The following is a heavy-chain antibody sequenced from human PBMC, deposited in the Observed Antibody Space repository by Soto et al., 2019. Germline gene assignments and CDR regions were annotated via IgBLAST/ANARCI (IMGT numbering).Heavy chain of an antibody. J-gene: IGHJ6*02. CDR1: GGSFSGYY. V-gene: IGHV4-34*01. Sequence: PSETLSLTCAVYGGSFSGYYWSWIRQPPGKGLEWIGDINHSGSTNYNPSLKSRVTISVDTSKNQFSLKLSSVTAADTAVYYCARGNFTMVRGLIQAWGQGTTVTVSS. CDR2: INHSGST. D-gene: IGHD3-10*01. CDR3: ARGNFTMVRGLIQA.